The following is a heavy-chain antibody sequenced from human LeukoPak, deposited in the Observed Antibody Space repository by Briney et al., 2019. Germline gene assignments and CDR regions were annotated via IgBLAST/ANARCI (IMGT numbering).Heavy chain of an antibody. CDR1: GFTFSSYA. D-gene: IGHD3-10*01. J-gene: IGHJ4*02. CDR3: AKRYYGSGNPFDY. CDR2: ISGGGGST. V-gene: IGHV3-23*01. Sequence: GGSLRLSCAASGFTFSSYAMSWVRQAPGKGLEWVSAISGGGGSTYYADSVKGRFTISRDNSKNTLYLQMNSLRAEDTAVYYCAKRYYGSGNPFDYWGQGTLVTVSS.